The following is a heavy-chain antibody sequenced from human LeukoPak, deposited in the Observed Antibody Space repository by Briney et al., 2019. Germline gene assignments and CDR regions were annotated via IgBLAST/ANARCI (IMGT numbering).Heavy chain of an antibody. CDR1: GFTFSSYA. V-gene: IGHV3-30-3*01. Sequence: PGGSLRLSCAASGFTFSSYAVHWVRQAPGKGLEWVAVISYDGSNKYYADSVKGRFTISRDNSKNTLYLQMNSLRAEDTAVYYCASLYSSGWYPPPDYWGQGTLVTVSS. J-gene: IGHJ4*02. CDR3: ASLYSSGWYPPPDY. D-gene: IGHD6-19*01. CDR2: ISYDGSNK.